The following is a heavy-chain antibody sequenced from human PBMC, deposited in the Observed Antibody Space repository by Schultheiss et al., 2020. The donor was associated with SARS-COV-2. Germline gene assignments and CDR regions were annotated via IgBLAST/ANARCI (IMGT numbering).Heavy chain of an antibody. D-gene: IGHD3-3*01. CDR1: GFSLSTSGVG. CDR3: AHRRYDFWSGSYYFDY. J-gene: IGHJ4*02. Sequence: SGPTLVKPTQTLTLTCTFSGFSLSTSGVGVGWIRQPPGKALEWLALIYWNDDKRYSPSLKSRLTITKDTSKNQVVLTMTNMDPVDTATYYSAHRRYDFWSGSYYFDYWGQGTLVTVSS. CDR2: IYWNDDK. V-gene: IGHV2-5*01.